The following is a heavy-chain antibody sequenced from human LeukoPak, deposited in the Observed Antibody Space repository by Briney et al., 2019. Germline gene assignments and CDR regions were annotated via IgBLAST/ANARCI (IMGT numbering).Heavy chain of an antibody. CDR1: GYTLTELS. J-gene: IGHJ4*02. CDR2: ISVYSGNT. CDR3: ARDYYDTSGYFYGSNY. Sequence: ASVKVSCKVSGYTLTELSMHWVRQAPGQGLEWMGWISVYSGNTHYAQKFQGRVSMTTDTSTTTAYMELRSLRSDDTAVYYCARDYYDTSGYFYGSNYWGQGTLVTVSS. D-gene: IGHD3-22*01. V-gene: IGHV1-18*01.